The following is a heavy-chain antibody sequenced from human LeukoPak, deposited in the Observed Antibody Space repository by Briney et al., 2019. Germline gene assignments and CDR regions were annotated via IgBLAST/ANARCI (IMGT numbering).Heavy chain of an antibody. D-gene: IGHD6-19*01. Sequence: APVKVSCKASGYTFTSYGISWVRQAPGQGLEWMGWISAYNGNTNYAQKLQGRVTMTTDTSTSTAYMELRSLRSDDTAVYYCAWRLAVAGILDYWGQGTLVTVSS. J-gene: IGHJ4*02. CDR1: GYTFTSYG. CDR2: ISAYNGNT. CDR3: AWRLAVAGILDY. V-gene: IGHV1-18*04.